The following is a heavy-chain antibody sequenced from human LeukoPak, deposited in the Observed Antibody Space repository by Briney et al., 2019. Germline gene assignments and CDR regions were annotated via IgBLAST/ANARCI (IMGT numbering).Heavy chain of an antibody. CDR2: ISGSGDPI. J-gene: IGHJ4*02. CDR3: VRGAPMTN. Sequence: GGSLRLSCAASGFTFRDYYMSSVRQAPGKGLEWISYISGSGDPIYYADSVQDRFTISRDNAKNSLSLQMNSLRVEDTALYYCVRGAPMTNWGQGTLVTVSS. D-gene: IGHD2-2*01. V-gene: IGHV3-11*01. CDR1: GFTFRDYY.